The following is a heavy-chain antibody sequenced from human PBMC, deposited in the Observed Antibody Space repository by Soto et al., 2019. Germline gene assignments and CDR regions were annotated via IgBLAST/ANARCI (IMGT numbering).Heavy chain of an antibody. D-gene: IGHD6-13*01. V-gene: IGHV4-31*02. CDR3: ARESSSWSYYGMDV. CDR1: GGSISSGGYY. J-gene: IGHJ6*02. Sequence: ASETLSLTCTVSGGSISSGGYYWSWIRQHPGKGLEWIGYIYYSGSTYYNPSLKSRVTISVDTSKNQFSLKLSSVTAADTAVYYCARESSSWSYYGMDVWGQGTTVTVSS. CDR2: IYYSGST.